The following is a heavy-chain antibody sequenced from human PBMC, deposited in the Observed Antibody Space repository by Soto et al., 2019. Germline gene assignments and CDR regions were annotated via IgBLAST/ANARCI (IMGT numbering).Heavy chain of an antibody. J-gene: IGHJ5*02. D-gene: IGHD6-6*01. CDR3: ASEGHSSSSEGANWFDP. CDR1: GGSISSGGYY. CDR2: IYYSGRT. Sequence: QVQLQESGPGLVKPSQTLSLTCTVSGGSISSGGYYWSWIRQHPGKGLEWIGYIYYSGRTYYNPSLKSRVTISVDTSKNQFSLKLRSVTAADTAAYYCASEGHSSSSEGANWFDPWGQGTLVTVTS. V-gene: IGHV4-31*03.